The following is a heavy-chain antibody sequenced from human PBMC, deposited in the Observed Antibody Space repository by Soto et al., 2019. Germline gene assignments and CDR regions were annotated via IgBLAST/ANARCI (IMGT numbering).Heavy chain of an antibody. Sequence: QVQVVESGGGLVKPGGSLRLSCAASGFTFSDYYMNWIRQAPGKGLEWVSYISSSSDYTKYADSVKGRFTISRDNAKSSLYLQMNSLRAEDTAVYYCARGGVRGITSRGQVYNWGQGTLVTVSS. CDR2: ISSSSDYT. V-gene: IGHV3-11*06. J-gene: IGHJ4*02. D-gene: IGHD3-16*01. CDR3: ARGGVRGITSRGQVYN. CDR1: GFTFSDYY.